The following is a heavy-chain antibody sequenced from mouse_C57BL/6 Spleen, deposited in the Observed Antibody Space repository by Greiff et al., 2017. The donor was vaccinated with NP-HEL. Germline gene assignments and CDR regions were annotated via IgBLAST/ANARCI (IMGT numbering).Heavy chain of an antibody. J-gene: IGHJ3*01. D-gene: IGHD3-2*02. CDR3: ARSSGYTFAY. CDR1: GYTFTDYN. V-gene: IGHV1-22*01. Sequence: VHVKQSGPELVKPGASVKMSCKASGYTFTDYNMHWVKQSHGKSLEWIGYINPNNGGTSYNQKFKGKATLTVNKSSSTAYMELRSLTSEDSAVYYCARSSGYTFAYWGQGTLVTVSA. CDR2: INPNNGGT.